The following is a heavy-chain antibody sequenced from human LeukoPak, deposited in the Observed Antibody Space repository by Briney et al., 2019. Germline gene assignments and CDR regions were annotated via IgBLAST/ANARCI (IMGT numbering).Heavy chain of an antibody. CDR2: VSYDGSDK. V-gene: IGHV3-30*18. J-gene: IGHJ4*02. CDR1: GFTFSTYG. D-gene: IGHD3/OR15-3a*01. Sequence: GGSLRLSCAATGFTFSTYGMTWVRQAPGKGLEWGALVSYDGSDKYYADSVKGRFTISRDNSKNTLDLQMNSLRGEDTAVYYCAKAHLLDWLLPFDYWGQGTLVTVSS. CDR3: AKAHLLDWLLPFDY.